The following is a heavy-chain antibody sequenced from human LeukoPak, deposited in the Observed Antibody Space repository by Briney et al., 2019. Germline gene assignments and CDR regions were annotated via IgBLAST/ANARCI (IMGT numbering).Heavy chain of an antibody. CDR1: GFTFSSYV. CDR3: AKGAYSGYAYVDH. D-gene: IGHD5-12*01. V-gene: IGHV3-23*01. J-gene: IGHJ5*02. Sequence: GGSLRLSCAASGFTFSSYVMNWVRQAPGKGLEWVSDISVSGGSTHYADSAKGRFTISRDNSKNTLYLQMNSLRADDTAVYFCAKGAYSGYAYVDHWGQGTLVTVSS. CDR2: ISVSGGST.